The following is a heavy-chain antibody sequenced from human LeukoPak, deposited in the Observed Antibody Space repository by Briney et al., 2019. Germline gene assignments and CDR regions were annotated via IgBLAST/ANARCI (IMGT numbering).Heavy chain of an antibody. D-gene: IGHD1-26*01. V-gene: IGHV3-23*01. CDR3: AKEPYSGSQLLDY. Sequence: GGSLRLSCAVSGFTFSSHAMIWVRQAPGKGLEWVSAISTSGGSTYYADSVKGRFTTSRDNSKNTLYLKMNSLRAEDTAVYYCAKEPYSGSQLLDYWGQGTLVTVSS. CDR1: GFTFSSHA. CDR2: ISTSGGST. J-gene: IGHJ4*02.